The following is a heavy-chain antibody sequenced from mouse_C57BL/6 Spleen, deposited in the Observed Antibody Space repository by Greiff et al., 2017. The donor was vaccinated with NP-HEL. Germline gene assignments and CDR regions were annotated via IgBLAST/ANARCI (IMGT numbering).Heavy chain of an antibody. J-gene: IGHJ1*03. CDR3: TRGLPQYLDD. Sequence: VQLQQSGAELVRPGASVTLSCKASGYTFTDYEMHWVKQTPVHGLEWIGAIDPETGGTAYNQKFKGKAILTADKSSSTAYMELRSLTAEDSAVYYCTRGLPQYLDDWGKGTTVTVSS. CDR2: IDPETGGT. D-gene: IGHD2-2*01. CDR1: GYTFTDYE. V-gene: IGHV1-15*01.